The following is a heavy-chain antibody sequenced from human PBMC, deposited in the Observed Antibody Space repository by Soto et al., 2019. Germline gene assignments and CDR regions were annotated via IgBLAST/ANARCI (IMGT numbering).Heavy chain of an antibody. J-gene: IGHJ4*02. CDR2: ISSSTFYT. CDR3: ATDDSSVLEYFDY. V-gene: IGHV3-11*06. CDR1: GLSFSDHY. D-gene: IGHD3-22*01. Sequence: GSLSLSWAASGLSFSDHYMGWIRQAPGKGLEWVSYISSSTFYTNYADSVKGRFTISRDNAKNSLYLQMNSLRAEDTAVYYCATDDSSVLEYFDYWGQGILVTVSS.